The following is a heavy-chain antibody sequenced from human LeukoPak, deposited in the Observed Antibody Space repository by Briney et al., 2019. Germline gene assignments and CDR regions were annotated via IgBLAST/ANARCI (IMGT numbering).Heavy chain of an antibody. J-gene: IGHJ4*02. CDR3: ATLPSYDYDSSFSPETNYFDY. Sequence: ASVKVSCKVSGYTLAELSMHWVRQAPGKGLEWMGGFDPEDGETIYAQKFQGRVTMTEDTSTDTAYMELSSLRSEDTAVYYCATLPSYDYDSSFSPETNYFDYWGQGTLVTVSS. D-gene: IGHD4-17*01. V-gene: IGHV1-24*01. CDR1: GYTLAELS. CDR2: FDPEDGET.